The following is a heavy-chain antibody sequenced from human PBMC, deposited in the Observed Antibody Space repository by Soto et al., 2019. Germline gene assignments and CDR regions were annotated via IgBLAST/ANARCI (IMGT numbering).Heavy chain of an antibody. CDR3: AREGVRGMDV. CDR2: MNPNSGNT. V-gene: IGHV1-8*01. Sequence: QVQLVQSGAEVKKPGASVKVSCKASGYTFTSYDINWVRQATGQGLGWMGWMNPNSGNTGYAQKFXXRVTMTRSTSISTAYTEPRSLSSEDTAVYYCAREGVRGMDVWGQGTTVTVSS. D-gene: IGHD3-16*01. J-gene: IGHJ6*02. CDR1: GYTFTSYD.